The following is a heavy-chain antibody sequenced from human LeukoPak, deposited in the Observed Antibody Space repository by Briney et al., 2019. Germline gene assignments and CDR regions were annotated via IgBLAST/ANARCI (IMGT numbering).Heavy chain of an antibody. CDR1: GGSISNYY. D-gene: IGHD1-26*01. J-gene: IGHJ4*02. CDR3: ARSPTDPYSGSFYFDY. V-gene: IGHV4-59*01. CDR2: ISNSGST. Sequence: SETLSLTCTVSGGSISNYYWSWIRQPPGKGLEWIGYISNSGSTNYNPSLKSRVTMSVDTSKNQFSLKLSSVTAADTAVYYCARSPTDPYSGSFYFDYWGQGTLVTVSS.